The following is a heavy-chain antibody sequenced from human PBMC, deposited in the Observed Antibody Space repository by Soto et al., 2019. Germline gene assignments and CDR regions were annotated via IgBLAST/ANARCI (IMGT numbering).Heavy chain of an antibody. Sequence: QVQVVESGGGVVQPGGSLRLSCSASGFTISTYAMHWVRQAPGKGLEWVAVITYNESNKYYADSVRGRFTISRDTSQNSMSPQLNSPGVEVTAVYYCTVGGIYYPDTWAAIDVWGQGTKVPGSS. CDR1: GFTISTYA. CDR3: TVGGIYYPDTWAAIDV. D-gene: IGHD3-22*01. CDR2: ITYNESNK. J-gene: IGHJ6*02. V-gene: IGHV3-30*03.